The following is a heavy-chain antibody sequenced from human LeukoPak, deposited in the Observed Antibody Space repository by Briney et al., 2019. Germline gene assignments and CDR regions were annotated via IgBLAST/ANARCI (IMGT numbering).Heavy chain of an antibody. V-gene: IGHV4-59*01. J-gene: IGHJ4*02. Sequence: SETLSLTCTVSGGSINAYYWSWVRQSPGKGLEWIGYVHYGGSTNYNPSLKSRVTILVDASKNHFSLRLTSMTAADTAVYYCVNLLHDSSGDYYFDYWGQGTLVSVSS. CDR1: GGSINAYY. CDR3: VNLLHDSSGDYYFDY. CDR2: VHYGGST. D-gene: IGHD6-19*01.